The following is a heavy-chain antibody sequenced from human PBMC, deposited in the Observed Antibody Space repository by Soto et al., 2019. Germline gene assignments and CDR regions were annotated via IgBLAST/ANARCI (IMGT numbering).Heavy chain of an antibody. J-gene: IGHJ6*02. D-gene: IGHD3-10*01. Sequence: LRLSCAASGFTFSSYGMHWVRQAPGKGLEWVAVIWYDGSNKYYADSVKGRFTISRDNSKNTLYLQMNSLRAEDTAVYYCARCFIIAFGDPCYGMDVWGQGTTVPVSS. CDR2: IWYDGSNK. V-gene: IGHV3-33*01. CDR3: ARCFIIAFGDPCYGMDV. CDR1: GFTFSSYG.